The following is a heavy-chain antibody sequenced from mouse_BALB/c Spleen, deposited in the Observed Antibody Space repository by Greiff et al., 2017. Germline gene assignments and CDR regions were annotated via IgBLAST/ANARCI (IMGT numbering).Heavy chain of an antibody. J-gene: IGHJ2*01. CDR1: GYSITSDYA. CDR3: ASLVYYFDY. D-gene: IGHD2-2*01. Sequence: DVQLQESGPGLVKPSQSLSLTCTVTGYSITSDYAWNWIRQFPGNKLEWMGYISYSGSTSYNPSLKSRISITRDTSKNQFFLQLNSVTTEDTATYYCASLVYYFDYWGQGTTLTVSS. CDR2: ISYSGST. V-gene: IGHV3-2*02.